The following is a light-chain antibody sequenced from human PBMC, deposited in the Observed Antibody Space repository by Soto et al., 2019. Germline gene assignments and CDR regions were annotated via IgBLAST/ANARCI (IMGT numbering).Light chain of an antibody. CDR1: QSLRSTS. CDR3: QQYDSSPRT. Sequence: AVSLYKGERATLSCRASQSLRSTSLAWYQQKPGQAPRLLISGASTRAADIPDRFSGSGSGTDFTLTIGRLEPEDLAVYYCQQYDSSPRTFGQGTIADIK. J-gene: IGKJ1*01. V-gene: IGKV3-20*01. CDR2: GAS.